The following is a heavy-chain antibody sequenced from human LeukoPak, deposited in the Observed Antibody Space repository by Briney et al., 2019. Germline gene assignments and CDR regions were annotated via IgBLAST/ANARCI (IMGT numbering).Heavy chain of an antibody. J-gene: IGHJ4*02. V-gene: IGHV3-73*01. CDR2: IRSKANSYAT. D-gene: IGHD5-18*01. CDR3: TGGYSYGL. CDR1: GFTFRGSA. Sequence: GGSLKLSCAASGFTFRGSAMHWVPKASGKGREWVGRIRSKANSYATAYAASVEGRFTISRDDSKNTAYLQMNSLKTEDTAVYYCTGGYSYGLWGQGTLVTVSS.